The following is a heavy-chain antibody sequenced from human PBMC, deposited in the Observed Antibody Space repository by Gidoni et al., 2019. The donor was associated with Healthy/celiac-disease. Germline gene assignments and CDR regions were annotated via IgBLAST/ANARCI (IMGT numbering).Heavy chain of an antibody. V-gene: IGHV4-39*01. CDR3: ARLWIQLWPPGGDGYNYFDY. J-gene: IGHJ4*02. Sequence: QLQLQESGPGLVKPSETLSLTCTVSGGSISSSSYYWGWIRQPPGKGLEWIGSIYYSGSTYYNPSLKSRVTISVDTSKNQFSLKLSSVTAADTAVYYCARLWIQLWPPGGDGYNYFDYWGQGTLVTVSS. CDR1: GGSISSSSYY. CDR2: IYYSGST. D-gene: IGHD5-18*01.